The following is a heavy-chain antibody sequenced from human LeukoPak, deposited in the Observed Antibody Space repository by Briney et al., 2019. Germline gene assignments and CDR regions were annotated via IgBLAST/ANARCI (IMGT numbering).Heavy chain of an antibody. J-gene: IGHJ4*02. CDR3: ARDSIRGYSSSSYFDY. CDR2: ISYDGSNK. CDR1: GFTFSSYA. V-gene: IGHV3-30*04. D-gene: IGHD6-6*01. Sequence: GGSLRLSCAASGFTFSSYAMHWVRQAPGKGLEWVAVISYDGSNKYYADSVKGRFTISRDNSKNTLYLQMNSLRAEDTAVYYCARDSIRGYSSSSYFDYWGQGTLVTVSS.